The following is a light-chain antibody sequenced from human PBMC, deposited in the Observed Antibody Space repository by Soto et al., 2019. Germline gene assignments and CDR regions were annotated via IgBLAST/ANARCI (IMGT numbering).Light chain of an antibody. CDR1: QSVSSNY. V-gene: IGKV3-20*01. CDR2: DVA. Sequence: EIVLTQSPGTLSLSPEERATLSCRSNQSVSSNYLAWYQQKPGQAPRLLIYDVASRATGIPDRFSGSGSGTDFTLTISRLEPVDFAVYYCQQYGISPTFGQGTKVEIK. CDR3: QQYGISPT. J-gene: IGKJ1*01.